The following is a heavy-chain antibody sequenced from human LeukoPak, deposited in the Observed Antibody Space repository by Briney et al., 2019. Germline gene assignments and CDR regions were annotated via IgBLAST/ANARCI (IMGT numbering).Heavy chain of an antibody. CDR1: GFTFSSYA. CDR2: ISYDGSNK. V-gene: IGHV3-30*04. J-gene: IGHJ4*02. CDR3: ARVRNDYGDY. Sequence: PGGSLRLSCAASGFTFSSYAMHWVRQPPGKGLEWVAAISYDGSNKYSADSVKGRFTISRDNAKNSLYLQMNSLRAEDTAVYYCARVRNDYGDYWGQGTLVTVSS.